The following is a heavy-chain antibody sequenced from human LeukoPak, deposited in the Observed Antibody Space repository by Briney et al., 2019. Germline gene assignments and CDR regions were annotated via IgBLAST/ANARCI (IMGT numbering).Heavy chain of an antibody. Sequence: PSETLSLTCTVSGGSISSSSYYWGWIRQPPGKGLEWIGSIYYSGSTYYNPSLKSRVTISVDTSKNQFSLKLSSVTAADTAVYYCARDQEDCSSTSCSPGAFDIWGQGTMVTVSS. D-gene: IGHD2-2*01. V-gene: IGHV4-39*07. J-gene: IGHJ3*02. CDR3: ARDQEDCSSTSCSPGAFDI. CDR2: IYYSGST. CDR1: GGSISSSSYY.